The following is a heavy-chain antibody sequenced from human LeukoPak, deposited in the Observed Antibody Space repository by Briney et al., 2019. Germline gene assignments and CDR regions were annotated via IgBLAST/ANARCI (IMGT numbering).Heavy chain of an antibody. CDR3: ARRKTTEDAFDI. Sequence: ASVKVSCKASGYTFTSNDINWVRQATGQGLEWMGWLNPNSGNTGYAQKFQGRVTMTRDTSISTAYMELSRLRSDDTAVYYCARRKTTEDAFDIWGQGTMVTVSS. CDR2: LNPNSGNT. J-gene: IGHJ3*02. V-gene: IGHV1-8*01. D-gene: IGHD4-17*01. CDR1: GYTFTSND.